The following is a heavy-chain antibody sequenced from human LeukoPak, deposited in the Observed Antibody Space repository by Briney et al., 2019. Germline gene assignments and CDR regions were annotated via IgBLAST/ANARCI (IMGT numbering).Heavy chain of an antibody. CDR2: IYYSGST. J-gene: IGHJ3*02. Sequence: SETLSLTCTVSGGSISSSSYYWSWIRQPPGKGLEWIGYIYYSGSTNYNPSLKSRVTISVDTSKNQFSLKLSSVTAADTAVYYCARSVYGGAFDIWGQGTMVTVSS. V-gene: IGHV4-61*01. CDR1: GGSISSSSYY. D-gene: IGHD1-14*01. CDR3: ARSVYGGAFDI.